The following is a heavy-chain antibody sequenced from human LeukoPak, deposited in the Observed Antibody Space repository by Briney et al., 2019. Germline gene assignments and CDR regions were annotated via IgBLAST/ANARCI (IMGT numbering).Heavy chain of an antibody. J-gene: IGHJ6*02. CDR2: IWYDGSNK. Sequence: GGSLRLSCAASGFTFSESWMTWVRQVPGLGLEWVAVIWYDGSNKYYADSVKGRFTISRDNSKNTLYLQMNSLRAVDTAVYYCAREFVTTVVPYYGMDVWGQGTTVTVSS. D-gene: IGHD4-23*01. V-gene: IGHV3-33*07. CDR1: GFTFSESW. CDR3: AREFVTTVVPYYGMDV.